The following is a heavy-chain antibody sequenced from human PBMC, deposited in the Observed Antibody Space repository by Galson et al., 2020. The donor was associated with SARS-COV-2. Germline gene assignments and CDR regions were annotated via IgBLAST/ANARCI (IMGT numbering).Heavy chain of an antibody. J-gene: IGHJ4*02. V-gene: IGHV1-69*05. Sequence: ASVKVSCKASGDTFINYAVSWVRQAPGQGLEWMGGFTPMLGTRNYAQRFQGRLRITTDASTTTAYMELSSLTSDDTAVYYCAKGSSRWEPQTFQFDSWGQGTLVTVSS. CDR2: FTPMLGTR. D-gene: IGHD1-1*01. CDR3: AKGSSRWEPQTFQFDS. CDR1: GDTFINYA.